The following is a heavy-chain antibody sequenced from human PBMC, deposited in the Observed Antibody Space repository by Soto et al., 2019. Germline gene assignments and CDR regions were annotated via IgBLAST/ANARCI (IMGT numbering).Heavy chain of an antibody. CDR1: GFTFSTYA. D-gene: IGHD6-19*01. V-gene: IGHV3-23*01. Sequence: PGGSLRLSCAASGFTFSTYAMSWVRQAPGKGLEWVSAISGSGGSTYYADSVKGRFTSSRDNSKNTLYLQMNTLRAEDTAIYYCARAYTSGWYPIGYWGQGALVTVSS. J-gene: IGHJ4*02. CDR2: ISGSGGST. CDR3: ARAYTSGWYPIGY.